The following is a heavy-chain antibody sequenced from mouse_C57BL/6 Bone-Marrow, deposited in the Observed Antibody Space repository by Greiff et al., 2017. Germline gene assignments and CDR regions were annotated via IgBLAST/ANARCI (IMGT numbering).Heavy chain of an antibody. J-gene: IGHJ3*01. Sequence: VQLQQPGAELVRPGTSVKLSCKASGYTFTSYWMHWVKQRPGQGLEWIGVIDPSDSYTNYNQKFKGKATLTVDTSSSTAYMQLSSLTSEDSAVYYCARSPYGSSYGFAYWGQGTLVTVSA. D-gene: IGHD1-1*01. CDR2: IDPSDSYT. CDR3: ARSPYGSSYGFAY. CDR1: GYTFTSYW. V-gene: IGHV1-59*01.